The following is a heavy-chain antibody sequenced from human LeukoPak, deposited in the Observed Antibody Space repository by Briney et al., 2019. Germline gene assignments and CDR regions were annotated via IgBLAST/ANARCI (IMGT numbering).Heavy chain of an antibody. CDR1: GFTFSSYA. CDR2: ISYDGSNK. D-gene: IGHD3-10*01. V-gene: IGHV3-30*04. Sequence: GGSLRLSCAASGFTFSSYAMHWVRQAPGRGLEWGAVISYDGSNKYYADSVKGRFTISRDNSKNTLYLQMNSLRAEDTAVYYCARDRIAGFGELSRFDYWGQGTLVTVSS. CDR3: ARDRIAGFGELSRFDY. J-gene: IGHJ4*02.